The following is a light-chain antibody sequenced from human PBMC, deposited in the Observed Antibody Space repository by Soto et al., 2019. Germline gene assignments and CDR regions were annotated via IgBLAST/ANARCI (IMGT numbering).Light chain of an antibody. CDR3: TSYSSTSFYV. J-gene: IGLJ1*01. V-gene: IGLV2-14*01. CDR1: SSDIAGFNY. Sequence: QSALTQPASVSGSPGQSITISCIGSSSDIAGFNYISWFQHHPGKAPKLLIYQVTARPSGVSNRFSGSKFGNTASLTISGLQPADEADYYCTSYSSTSFYVFGPGTKLTVL. CDR2: QVT.